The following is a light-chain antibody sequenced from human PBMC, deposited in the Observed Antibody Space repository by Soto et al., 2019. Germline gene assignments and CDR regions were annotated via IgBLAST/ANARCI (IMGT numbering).Light chain of an antibody. CDR2: DAS. Sequence: EIVLTQSPGTLSLSPGERATLSCRASQSVSSSYLAWYQQKPGQAPRLLIYDASNRATGIPDRFSGSGSGTDFTLTISRLEPEDFAVYYCQQRSNWPITFGQGTRLENK. V-gene: IGKV3D-20*02. CDR1: QSVSSSY. CDR3: QQRSNWPIT. J-gene: IGKJ5*01.